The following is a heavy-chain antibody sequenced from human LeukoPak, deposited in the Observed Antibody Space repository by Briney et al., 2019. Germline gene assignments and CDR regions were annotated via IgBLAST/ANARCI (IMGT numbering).Heavy chain of an antibody. Sequence: ASVKVSCKASGYTFTSYGISWVRQAPGQGLEWMGWISAYNGNTNYAQKLQGRVTMTTDTSTSTAYMELRSLRSEDRAVYYCARDSSGWSTNWFDPWGQGTLVTVSS. V-gene: IGHV1-18*01. J-gene: IGHJ5*02. CDR2: ISAYNGNT. CDR1: GYTFTSYG. D-gene: IGHD6-19*01. CDR3: ARDSSGWSTNWFDP.